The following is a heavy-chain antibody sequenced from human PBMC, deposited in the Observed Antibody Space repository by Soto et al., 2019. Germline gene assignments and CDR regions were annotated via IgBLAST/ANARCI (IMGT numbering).Heavy chain of an antibody. V-gene: IGHV3-23*01. CDR1: GFTFSSYA. D-gene: IGHD2-2*01. Sequence: EVQLLGSGAGLVQPGGSLRLSCAASGFTFSSYAMSWVRQAPGKGLEWVSGISTSGDSTYYADSVKGRFTISRDNSKDTLYLQMNSLRAGDTAVYYCAINSRYCSSTSCYADWGQGTLVTVSS. CDR2: ISTSGDST. CDR3: AINSRYCSSTSCYAD. J-gene: IGHJ4*02.